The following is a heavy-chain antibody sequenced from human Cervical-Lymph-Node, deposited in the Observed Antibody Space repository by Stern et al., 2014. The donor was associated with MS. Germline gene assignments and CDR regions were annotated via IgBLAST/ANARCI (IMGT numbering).Heavy chain of an antibody. D-gene: IGHD6-25*01. CDR1: GFTFSSYW. CDR3: AREGAATLLAIEY. J-gene: IGHJ4*02. Sequence: EVQLLESGGGLVQPGGSLRLSCAASGFTFSSYWMHWVRQVPGKGLIWVSRISSDGSITSYADSVKGRFTISRDNAKNTLYLQMSSLRAEDTAVYYCAREGAATLLAIEYWGQGVLVTVSS. CDR2: ISSDGSIT. V-gene: IGHV3-74*03.